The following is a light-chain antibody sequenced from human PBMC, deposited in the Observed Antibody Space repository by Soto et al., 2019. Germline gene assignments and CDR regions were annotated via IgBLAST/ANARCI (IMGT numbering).Light chain of an antibody. V-gene: IGKV3D-7*01. CDR3: QQYHNLWT. CDR2: RAS. J-gene: IGKJ1*01. CDR1: QSVSSSY. Sequence: EIVLTQSPGTLSLSPGERATLSCRASQSVSSSYLAWYQQKPGQAPRLLIYRASTRATNTPARFSGSGSGTEFTLTISSLQSEDFALYYCQQYHNLWTFGQGTKVDI.